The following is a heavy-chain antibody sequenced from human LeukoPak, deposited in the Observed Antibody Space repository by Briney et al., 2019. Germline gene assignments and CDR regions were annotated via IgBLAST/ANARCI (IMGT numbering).Heavy chain of an antibody. V-gene: IGHV4-39*07. CDR2: INYRGNT. CDR3: ARGHYDILTGYYSEDGNDEYYFDY. J-gene: IGHJ4*02. D-gene: IGHD3-9*01. CDR1: GGSISSSSYY. Sequence: PSETLSLTCTVSGGSISSSSYYWGWIRQPPGKGLDWIGIINYRGNTYYNPSLKSRVTISVDTSKNQFSLKLSSVTAADTAVYYCARGHYDILTGYYSEDGNDEYYFDYWAREPWSPSPQ.